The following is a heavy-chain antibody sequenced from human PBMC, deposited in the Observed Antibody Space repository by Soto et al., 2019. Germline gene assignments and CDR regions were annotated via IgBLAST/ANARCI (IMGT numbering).Heavy chain of an antibody. CDR1: GGSISRYY. CDR3: ARAGWSAYHTAAFFDF. CDR2: MSYSGSS. D-gene: IGHD3-3*01. J-gene: IGHJ4*02. Sequence: QVQLRESGPGLVKPSETLSLTCTVSGGSISRYYWSWIRQPPGKGLEWIGYMSYSGSSNYNPSLKSRVTISVDTSRNQFSLKLSSVTAADTAVYYCARAGWSAYHTAAFFDFWGQGTLVTVSS. V-gene: IGHV4-59*01.